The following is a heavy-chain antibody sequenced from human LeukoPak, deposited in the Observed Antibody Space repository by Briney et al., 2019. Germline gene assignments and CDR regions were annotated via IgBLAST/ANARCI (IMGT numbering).Heavy chain of an antibody. CDR2: IGSSSSYI. Sequence: GGSLRLSCAASGFTFSSYSMNWVRQAPGKGLEWVSSIGSSSSYIYYADSVKGRFTISRDNAKNSLYLQMNSLRAEDTAVYYCARAGYSSSWYRGSGGDYWGQGTLVTVSS. V-gene: IGHV3-21*01. CDR3: ARAGYSSSWYRGSGGDY. J-gene: IGHJ4*02. D-gene: IGHD6-13*01. CDR1: GFTFSSYS.